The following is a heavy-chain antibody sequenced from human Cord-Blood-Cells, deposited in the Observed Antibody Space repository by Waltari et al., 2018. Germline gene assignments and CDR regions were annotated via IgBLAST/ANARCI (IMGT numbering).Heavy chain of an antibody. Sequence: QVQLVESGGGVVQPGRSPRLSCAASGFTFSSYGMHWVRQAPGKGLEWVAVIWYDGSNKYYADSVKGRFTISRDNSKNTLYLQMNSLRAEDTAVYYCARNYDSSGYDAFDIWGQGTMVTVSS. V-gene: IGHV3-33*01. CDR2: IWYDGSNK. D-gene: IGHD3-22*01. J-gene: IGHJ3*02. CDR1: GFTFSSYG. CDR3: ARNYDSSGYDAFDI.